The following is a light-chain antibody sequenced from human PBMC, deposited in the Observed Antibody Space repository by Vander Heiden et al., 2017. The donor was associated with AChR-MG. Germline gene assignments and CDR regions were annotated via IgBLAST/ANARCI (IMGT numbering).Light chain of an antibody. CDR3: QQYYSAPRGS. CDR2: WAS. CDR1: QRCLYNSNNKNY. V-gene: IGKV4-1*01. J-gene: IGKJ2*03. Sequence: DIVMTQSPDSLAGALGERATINCKSSQRCLYNSNNKNYLAWYQQKPGQPPKLLIYWASTRESGVPDRFSGSGSGTDFTLTISSLQAEDVAVYYCQQYYSAPRGSVGQGTKLEIK.